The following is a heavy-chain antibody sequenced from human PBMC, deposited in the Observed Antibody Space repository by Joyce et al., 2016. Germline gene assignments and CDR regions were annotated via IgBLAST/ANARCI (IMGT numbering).Heavy chain of an antibody. V-gene: IGHV4-59*11. J-gene: IGHJ4*02. CDR1: GGSISRHY. CDR2: IYYTGIT. CDR3: ARGGSGNYYDY. D-gene: IGHD3-10*01. Sequence: QVQLQESGPRLVKTSETLSLTCTVSGGSISRHYWSWIRQPPGKGLEYIGYIYYTGITNYNFSLRSRVAISLDTSKNQFSLDLRSVTTADTAVYYCARGGSGNYYDYWGPGNLVIVSS.